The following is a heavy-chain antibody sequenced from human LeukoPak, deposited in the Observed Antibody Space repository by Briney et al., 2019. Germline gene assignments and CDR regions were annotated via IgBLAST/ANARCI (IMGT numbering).Heavy chain of an antibody. D-gene: IGHD6-19*01. CDR1: RFTFSSYA. CDR2: ISYDGSDK. CDR3: TRDAGSSGWHVFDY. V-gene: IGHV3-30-3*01. J-gene: IGHJ4*02. Sequence: GRSLRLSCAASRFTFSSYAMHWVRQAPGKGLEWVAVISYDGSDKYYADSVKGRFTISRDNSKHTLYLQMNSLKTEDTAVYYCTRDAGSSGWHVFDYWGQGTLVTVSS.